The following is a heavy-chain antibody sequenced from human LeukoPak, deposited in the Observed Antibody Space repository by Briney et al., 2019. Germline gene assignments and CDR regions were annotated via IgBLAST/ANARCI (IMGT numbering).Heavy chain of an antibody. V-gene: IGHV3-30*03. CDR2: ISYDGSNK. Sequence: GRSLRLSCVASGFTLSSYGMHWVRQAPGKGLEWVAIISYDGSNKFYADSVKGRFTISRDNSKNTVYLQMNSLRAEDTAVYYCAREQLNYHDAFDIWGQGTMVTVSS. D-gene: IGHD1-7*01. CDR1: GFTLSSYG. J-gene: IGHJ3*02. CDR3: AREQLNYHDAFDI.